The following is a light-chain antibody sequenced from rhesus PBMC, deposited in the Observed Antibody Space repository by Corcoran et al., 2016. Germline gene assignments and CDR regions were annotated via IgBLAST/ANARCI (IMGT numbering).Light chain of an antibody. Sequence: DIQMTQSPSSLSASVGDRVTITCRASQGISNYLAWYQQKPGETPKLMIYAASGLQSGIPSRFSGGGSGTEFTLTISSLQSEDFATYYCQHYYSTPPNFGQGTKVAIK. J-gene: IGKJ2*01. CDR3: QHYYSTPPN. CDR2: AAS. V-gene: IGKV1-25*02. CDR1: QGISNY.